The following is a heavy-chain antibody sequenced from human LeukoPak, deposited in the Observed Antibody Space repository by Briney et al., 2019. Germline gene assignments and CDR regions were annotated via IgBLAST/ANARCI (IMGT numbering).Heavy chain of an antibody. V-gene: IGHV1-2*02. CDR1: GYTFTGYY. Sequence: GASVKVSCKASGYTFTGYYMQWVRQAPGQGLEWMGWINPNSGGTNYAQKFQGRVTMTRDTSISTAYMELGRLRSDDTAVYYCATGPFDERIIVVVPAAIREGDNWGQGTLVTVSS. CDR2: INPNSGGT. D-gene: IGHD2-2*02. CDR3: ATGPFDERIIVVVPAAIREGDN. J-gene: IGHJ4*02.